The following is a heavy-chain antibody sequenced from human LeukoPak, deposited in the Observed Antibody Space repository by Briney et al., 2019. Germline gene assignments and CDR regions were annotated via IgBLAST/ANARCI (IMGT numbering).Heavy chain of an antibody. V-gene: IGHV3-23*01. CDR3: AKDLRPYSGSYYVDY. CDR1: GFTFSSYA. CDR2: ISGSGGST. J-gene: IGHJ4*02. D-gene: IGHD1-26*01. Sequence: PGGSLRLSCAASGFTFSSYAMSWARQAPGKGPERVSAISGSGGSTYYADSVKGRFTISRDNSKNTLYLQMNSLRAEDTAVYYCAKDLRPYSGSYYVDYWGQGTLVTVSS.